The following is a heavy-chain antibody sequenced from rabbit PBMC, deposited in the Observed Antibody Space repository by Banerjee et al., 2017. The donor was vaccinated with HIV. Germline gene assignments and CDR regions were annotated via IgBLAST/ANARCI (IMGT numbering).Heavy chain of an antibody. D-gene: IGHD6-1*01. Sequence: QEQLVESGGGLVTLGGSLKLSCNASGIDFSSYGISWVRQAPGKGLEWIAYINTISGDTVYATWAKGRFTISKASWTTVTLQMTSLTAADTASYFCARDGAGYAGYGYARLWGPGTLVTVS. CDR3: ARDGAGYAGYGYARL. CDR2: INTISGDT. J-gene: IGHJ4*01. CDR1: GIDFSSYG. V-gene: IGHV1S45*01.